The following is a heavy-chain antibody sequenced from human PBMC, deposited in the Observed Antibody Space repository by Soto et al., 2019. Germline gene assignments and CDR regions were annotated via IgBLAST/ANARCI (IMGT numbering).Heavy chain of an antibody. V-gene: IGHV3-33*01. CDR3: AREGYCSGGICESDY. Sequence: QLVESGGGVVQPGRSLRLSCAASGFTFSCCGMHWVRQAPGKGLEWVALIWFDGSAEYYADSVKGRFTISRDNSKNTLYLQMNNLSAEDTAMYYCAREGYCSGGICESDYWGQGTLVTVSS. J-gene: IGHJ4*02. D-gene: IGHD2-15*01. CDR1: GFTFSCCG. CDR2: IWFDGSAE.